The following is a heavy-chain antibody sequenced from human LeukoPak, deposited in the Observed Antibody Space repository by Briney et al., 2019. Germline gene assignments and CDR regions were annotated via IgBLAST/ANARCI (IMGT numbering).Heavy chain of an antibody. D-gene: IGHD1-26*01. CDR1: GYIFTGYY. Sequence: ASVKVSCKASGYIFTGYYMHWVRQAPGQGLEWMGWINPHSGGTNSAQKFQGRATMTRDTSISTAYMEMSRLRSDDTAVYYCARNEWELLWLDYWGQGTLVTVSS. CDR2: INPHSGGT. J-gene: IGHJ4*02. CDR3: ARNEWELLWLDY. V-gene: IGHV1-2*02.